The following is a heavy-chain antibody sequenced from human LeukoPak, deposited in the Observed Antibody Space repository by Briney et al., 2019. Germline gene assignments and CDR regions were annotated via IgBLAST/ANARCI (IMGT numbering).Heavy chain of an antibody. J-gene: IGHJ4*02. Sequence: PSETLSLTCAVYGGSFSGYYWSWIRQHPGKGLEWIGYIYYSGSTYYNPSLKSRVTISVDTSKNQFSLKLSSVTAADTAVYYCARATGGGVVVPAAVFDYWGQGTLVTASS. V-gene: IGHV4-31*11. D-gene: IGHD2-2*01. CDR2: IYYSGST. CDR3: ARATGGGVVVPAAVFDY. CDR1: GGSFSGYY.